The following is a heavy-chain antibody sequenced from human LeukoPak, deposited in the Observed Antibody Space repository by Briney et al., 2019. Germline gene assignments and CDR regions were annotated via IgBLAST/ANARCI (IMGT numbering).Heavy chain of an antibody. CDR2: LNDDGSST. CDR3: ARALGSPLDF. D-gene: IGHD1-26*01. J-gene: IGHJ4*02. V-gene: IGHV3-74*01. CDR1: GFTFSSSW. Sequence: GGSRRLSCAASGFTFSSSWMHCVRQSPGKGLVWVSRLNDDGSSTTYADSVKGRFTISRDNAKNTLYLQMNSLRAEDTAVYYCARALGSPLDFWGQGTLVTVSS.